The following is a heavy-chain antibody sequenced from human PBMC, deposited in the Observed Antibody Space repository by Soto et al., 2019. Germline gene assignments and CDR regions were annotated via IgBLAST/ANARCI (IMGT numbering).Heavy chain of an antibody. J-gene: IGHJ3*01. CDR2: IYYSGST. CDR1: GGSISSGGYA. CDR3: ARDSYVISGGGVNDTFDV. V-gene: IGHV4-30-2*01. Sequence: QLQLQESGPGLVKPSQTLSLTCAVSGGSISSGGYAYNWIRQPPGKGLEWLGNIYYSGSTLYNPSLPSLNVRITISLDRTANQFSLTLTSVTAADTAVYYCARDSYVISGGGVNDTFDVWGQGTMVTVSS. D-gene: IGHD1-26*01.